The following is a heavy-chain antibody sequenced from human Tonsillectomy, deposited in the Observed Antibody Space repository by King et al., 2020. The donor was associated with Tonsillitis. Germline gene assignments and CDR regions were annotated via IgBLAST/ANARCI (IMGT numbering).Heavy chain of an antibody. Sequence: LVQSGGEVKKPGASVKVSCKTSGYTFKIHGISWVRQVPGQGLEWMGWISGYNGNSICALKFQDRLTMTIDTSTDTAYMELRSLRSDDTAVYYCARDERAHCGGNSCYGYFDYWGQGTLVTVSS. CDR2: ISGYNGNS. CDR1: GYTFKIHG. CDR3: ARDERAHCGGNSCYGYFDY. D-gene: IGHD2-15*01. J-gene: IGHJ4*02. V-gene: IGHV1-18*01.